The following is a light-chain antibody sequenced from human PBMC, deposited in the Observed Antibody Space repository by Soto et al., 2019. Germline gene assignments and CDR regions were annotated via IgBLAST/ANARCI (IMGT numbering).Light chain of an antibody. J-gene: IGKJ4*01. CDR3: QHRSNLLRRT. Sequence: EIVLTQSPATLSLSPGERATLSCRASQNVSSYLAWYQQKPGQAPRLLIYDASNRAIGIPARFSGSGSGTDFTLIICSLLPEDFAVYVCQHRSNLLRRTFVGGTNVEI. CDR1: QNVSSY. CDR2: DAS. V-gene: IGKV3-11*01.